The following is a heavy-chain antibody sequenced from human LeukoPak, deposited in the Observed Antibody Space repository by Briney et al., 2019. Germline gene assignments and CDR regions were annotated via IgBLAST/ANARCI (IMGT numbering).Heavy chain of an antibody. V-gene: IGHV4-59*01. CDR3: ARAYSDGAFDI. J-gene: IGHJ3*02. CDR1: GGSISSYY. D-gene: IGHD2-15*01. Sequence: SETLSLTCTVSGGSISSYYWSWIRQPPGKGLEWIGYIYYSGSTNYNPSLKSRVTISVDTSKNQFSLKRSSVTAADTAVYYCARAYSDGAFDIWGQGTMVTVSS. CDR2: IYYSGST.